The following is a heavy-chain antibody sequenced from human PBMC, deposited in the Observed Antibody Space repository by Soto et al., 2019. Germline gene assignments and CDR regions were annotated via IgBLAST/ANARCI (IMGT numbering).Heavy chain of an antibody. D-gene: IGHD3-22*01. V-gene: IGHV2-70*01. J-gene: IGHJ6*02. Sequence: SGPTLVNPTHTLTLTCTFSGFSLSTSGMCVSWIRQPPGKALEWLALIDWDDDKYYSTSLKTRLTISKDTSKNQVVLTMTNMDPVDTATYYCARILSYYDSSGSGYYGMDVWGQGTTVTVSS. CDR3: ARILSYYDSSGSGYYGMDV. CDR1: GFSLSTSGMC. CDR2: IDWDDDK.